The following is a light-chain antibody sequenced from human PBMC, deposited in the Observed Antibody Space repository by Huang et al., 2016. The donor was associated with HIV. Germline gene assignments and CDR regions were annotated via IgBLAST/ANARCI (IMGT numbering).Light chain of an antibody. CDR1: QGVTSTY. V-gene: IGKV3-20*01. CDR2: GAS. CDR3: QQYGSSLLT. Sequence: EIVLTQSPGTLSLSPGARSNLSCRASQGVTSTYLAWYQRKPGQAPGLLIYGASSRATGTPDSLSGSGSGTNFNLTSSRLEPEDFAVYYCQQYGSSLLTFGGGTKVEIK. J-gene: IGKJ4*01.